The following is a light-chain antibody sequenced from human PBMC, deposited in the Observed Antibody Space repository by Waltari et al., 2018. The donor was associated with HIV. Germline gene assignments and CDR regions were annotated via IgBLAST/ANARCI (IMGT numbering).Light chain of an antibody. Sequence: SELTQPPSVSGTPGQRVTISCSGGNSNIGSNTVPWYQHLPGAAPKVLIYTDDKRPWGVPDRFSGSKTGTSASLAISGLQSDDEAVYYCATWDDSLDHVFGTGTKVSVL. CDR3: ATWDDSLDHV. V-gene: IGLV1-44*01. J-gene: IGLJ1*01. CDR2: TDD. CDR1: NSNIGSNT.